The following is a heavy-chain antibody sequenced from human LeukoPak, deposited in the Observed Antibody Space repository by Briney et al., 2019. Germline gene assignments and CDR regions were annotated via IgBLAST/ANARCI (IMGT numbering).Heavy chain of an antibody. J-gene: IGHJ4*02. CDR1: GFTFDDYA. CDR2: ISGDGGST. V-gene: IGHV3-43*02. D-gene: IGHD4/OR15-4a*01. CDR3: AKDKGYGGHLTPVY. Sequence: GGSLRLSCAASGFTFDDYAMHWVRQAPGKGLEWDSLISGDGGSTYYADSVKGRFTISRDNSKNSLYLQMNSLRTEDTALYYCAKDKGYGGHLTPVYWGKGTLVTVSS.